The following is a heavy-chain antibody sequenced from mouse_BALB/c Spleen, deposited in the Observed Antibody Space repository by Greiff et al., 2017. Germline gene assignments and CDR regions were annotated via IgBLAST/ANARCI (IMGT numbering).Heavy chain of an antibody. Sequence: VKLVESGPGLVAPSQSLSITCTVSGFSLTSYGVHWVRQPPGKGLEWLGVIWAGGSTNYNSALMSRLSISKDNSKSQVFLKMNSLQTDDTAMYYCARDGVYYGSSYVGYWYFDVWGAGTTVTVSS. J-gene: IGHJ1*01. CDR1: GFSLTSYG. V-gene: IGHV2-9*02. CDR2: IWAGGST. CDR3: ARDGVYYGSSYVGYWYFDV. D-gene: IGHD1-1*01.